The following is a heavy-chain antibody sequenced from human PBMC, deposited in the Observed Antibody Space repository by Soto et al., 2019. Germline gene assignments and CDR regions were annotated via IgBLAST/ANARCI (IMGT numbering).Heavy chain of an antibody. V-gene: IGHV1-18*01. J-gene: IGHJ6*02. CDR1: GYTFTSYG. D-gene: IGHD3-9*01. Sequence: QVQLVQSGAEVKKPRASVKVSCKASGYTFTSYGISWVRQAPGQGLEWMGWISAYNGNTNYAQKLQGRVTMTTDTSTSTAYMELRSLRSDDTAVYYCARVGNYDILTGYLYYYYGMDVWGQGTTVTVSS. CDR3: ARVGNYDILTGYLYYYYGMDV. CDR2: ISAYNGNT.